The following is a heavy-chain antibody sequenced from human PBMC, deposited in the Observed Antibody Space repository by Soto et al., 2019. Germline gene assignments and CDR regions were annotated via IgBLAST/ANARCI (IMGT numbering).Heavy chain of an antibody. CDR3: ARSRNHGDGYYYYYGMDV. CDR1: GYTFTSYY. V-gene: IGHV1-46*01. CDR2: INPSGGST. D-gene: IGHD3-3*01. J-gene: IGHJ6*02. Sequence: GASVKVSCKASGYTFTSYYMHWVRQAPGQGLEWMGIINPSGGSTSYAQKFQGRVTMTRDTSTSTVYMELSSLRSEDTAVYYCARSRNHGDGYYYYYGMDVWGQGTTVTVSS.